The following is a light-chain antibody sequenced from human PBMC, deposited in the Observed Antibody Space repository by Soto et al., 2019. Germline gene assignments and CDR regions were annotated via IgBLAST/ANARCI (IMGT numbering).Light chain of an antibody. CDR1: QSVSSNY. V-gene: IGKV3-20*01. CDR2: GVS. CDR3: QQYFTSPLT. Sequence: EVVLTQSPGTLSLSPGERATLSCRASQSVSSNYLAWYQQKPGQAPRLLIYGVSTRATGIPDRFSGSGSGTGSSLTISRLEPEDFAMYYCQQYFTSPLTFGGGTKVEIK. J-gene: IGKJ4*01.